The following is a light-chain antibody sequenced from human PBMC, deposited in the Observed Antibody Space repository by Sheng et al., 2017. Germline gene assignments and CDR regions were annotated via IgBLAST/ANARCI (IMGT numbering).Light chain of an antibody. CDR2: YDS. V-gene: IGLV3-21*02. CDR3: QVWDSSSDHVV. Sequence: SYVLTQPPSCQWPDGRRRPGLPVGETTLEVKVCTGTSRSQARPLCWSSMYDSDRPSGIPERFSGSNSGNTATLTISRVEAGDEADYYCQVWDSSSDHVVFGGGTKADRP. CDR1: TLEVKV. J-gene: IGLJ2*01.